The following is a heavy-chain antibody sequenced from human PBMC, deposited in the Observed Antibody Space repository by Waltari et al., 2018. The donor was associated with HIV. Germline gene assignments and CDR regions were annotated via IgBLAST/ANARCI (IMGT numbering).Heavy chain of an antibody. V-gene: IGHV1-3*01. J-gene: IGHJ5*02. D-gene: IGHD4-4*01. CDR3: ARYPIPKDYSNTSPWFDP. Sequence: QVQLVQSGAEVKKPGASVKVSCKASGYTFTSYAMHWVRQAPGQRLEWMGWINAGNGNTKYSQKFQGRVTITRDTSASTAYMELSSLRSEDTAVYYCARYPIPKDYSNTSPWFDPWGQGTLVTVSS. CDR2: INAGNGNT. CDR1: GYTFTSYA.